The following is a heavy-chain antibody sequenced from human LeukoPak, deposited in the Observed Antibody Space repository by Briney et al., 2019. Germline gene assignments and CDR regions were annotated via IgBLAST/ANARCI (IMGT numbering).Heavy chain of an antibody. CDR1: GGSISTYY. Sequence: PSETLSLTCTVSGGSISTYYWSWLRQPPGKGLEWIGYIYYSGSTNYNPSLKSRVTISVDTSKNQFSLKVSSVSAADTAVYYCARTYYYDSRTDFYYGMDVGGQGTTVTVSS. V-gene: IGHV4-59*08. D-gene: IGHD3-22*01. CDR2: IYYSGST. CDR3: ARTYYYDSRTDFYYGMDV. J-gene: IGHJ6*02.